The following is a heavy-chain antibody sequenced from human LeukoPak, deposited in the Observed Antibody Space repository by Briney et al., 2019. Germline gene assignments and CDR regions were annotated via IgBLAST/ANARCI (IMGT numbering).Heavy chain of an antibody. J-gene: IGHJ4*02. D-gene: IGHD3-22*01. V-gene: IGHV4-59*08. CDR3: ARRRPNYYDSSGSIPEVFDY. Sequence: SETLSLTCTVSGGSISSYYWSWLRQPPGKGLEWIGYIYYSGSTNYNPSLKSRVTISVDTSNNQFSLKLSSVTAADTAVYYCARRRPNYYDSSGSIPEVFDYWGQGTLVTVSS. CDR2: IYYSGST. CDR1: GGSISSYY.